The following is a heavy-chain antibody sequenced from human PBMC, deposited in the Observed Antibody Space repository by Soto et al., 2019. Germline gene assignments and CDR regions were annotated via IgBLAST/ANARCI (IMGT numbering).Heavy chain of an antibody. J-gene: IGHJ3*02. CDR1: GFICSSYD. Sequence: GGSLRLSXAVSGFICSSYDTSWVRQAPGKGLESVSTILVGGSPHYDDSVKGRFTISRDTSTNTVYLQMNSLTAGDTAVYYCAKATATSGGAFEIYGQGAMVTVSS. CDR2: ILVGGSP. D-gene: IGHD1-1*01. CDR3: AKATATSGGAFEI. V-gene: IGHV3-23*01.